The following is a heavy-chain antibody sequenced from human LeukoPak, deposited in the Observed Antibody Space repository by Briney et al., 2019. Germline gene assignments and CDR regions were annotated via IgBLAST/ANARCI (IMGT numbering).Heavy chain of an antibody. CDR1: GFTFSSYS. CDR2: ISSSSYI. V-gene: IGHV3-21*01. Sequence: PGGSLRLSCAASGFTFSSYSMNWVRQAPGKGLEWVSSISSSSYIYYADSVKGRFTISRDNAKNLLYLQMNSLRAEDTAVYYCAREETCYRYYYGMDVWGQGTTVTVSS. D-gene: IGHD3-9*01. J-gene: IGHJ6*02. CDR3: AREETCYRYYYGMDV.